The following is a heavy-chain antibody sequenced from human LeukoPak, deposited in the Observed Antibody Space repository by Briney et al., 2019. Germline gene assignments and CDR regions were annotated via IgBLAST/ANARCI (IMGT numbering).Heavy chain of an antibody. CDR2: ISSSSSYI. J-gene: IGHJ4*02. CDR1: GFTFSSYS. CDR3: ARDHFGEIPPLAFDY. V-gene: IGHV3-21*01. D-gene: IGHD3-16*01. Sequence: AGGSLRLSCAASGFTFSSYSMNWVRQAPGKGLGWVSSISSSSSYIYYADSVKGRFTISRDNAKNSLYLQMNSLRAEDTAVYYCARDHFGEIPPLAFDYWGQGTLVTVSS.